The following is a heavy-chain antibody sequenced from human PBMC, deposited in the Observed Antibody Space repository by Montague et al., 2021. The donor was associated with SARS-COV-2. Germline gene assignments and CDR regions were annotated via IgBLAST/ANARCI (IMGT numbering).Heavy chain of an antibody. Sequence: SETLSLTCTVSGGSIITSNYYWGWLRQPPGKGLEWIGSGYYSGSTSYXXXLTSRVTISVDTSKNQFSLKLTSVTAADTAVYYCARHVGRGPGAVDWFNPWGQGTLVTVSS. D-gene: IGHD3-10*01. CDR2: GYYSGST. CDR1: GGSIITSNYY. J-gene: IGHJ5*02. CDR3: ARHVGRGPGAVDWFNP. V-gene: IGHV4-39*01.